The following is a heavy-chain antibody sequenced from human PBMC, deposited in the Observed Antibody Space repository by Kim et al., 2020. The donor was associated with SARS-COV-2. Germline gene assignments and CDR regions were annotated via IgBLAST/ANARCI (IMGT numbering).Heavy chain of an antibody. D-gene: IGHD4-17*01. CDR2: ISSSGSTI. Sequence: GGSLRLSCAASGFTFSDYYMSWIRRAPGKGLEWVSYISSSGSTIYYADSVKGRFTISRDNAKNSLYLQMNSLRAEDTAVYYCARVGHDYGDYLDAFDIWGQGTMVTVSS. CDR1: GFTFSDYY. CDR3: ARVGHDYGDYLDAFDI. J-gene: IGHJ3*02. V-gene: IGHV3-11*01.